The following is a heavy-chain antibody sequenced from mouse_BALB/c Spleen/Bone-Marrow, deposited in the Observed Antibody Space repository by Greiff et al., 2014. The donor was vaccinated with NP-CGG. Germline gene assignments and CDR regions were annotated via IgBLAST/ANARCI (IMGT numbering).Heavy chain of an antibody. Sequence: VMLVESGGGLVQPGGSLKLSCATSGFTFSDYYMYWVRQTPEKRLEWVAYISNGGGSTYYPDTVKGRFTISRDNAKNTLYLQMSRLKSEDTAMYYCARQGGTEYYAMDYWGQGTSVTVSS. CDR2: ISNGGGST. CDR1: GFTFSDYY. V-gene: IGHV5-12*02. D-gene: IGHD3-3*01. CDR3: ARQGGTEYYAMDY. J-gene: IGHJ4*01.